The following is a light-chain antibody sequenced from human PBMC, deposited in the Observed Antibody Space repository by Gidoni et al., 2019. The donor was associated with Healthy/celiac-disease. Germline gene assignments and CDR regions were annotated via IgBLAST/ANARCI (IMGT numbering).Light chain of an antibody. CDR3: YSTDSSGNRYV. Sequence: SYELTQPPSGSVSPGQTARITCSGDALPKKYADWYQQKSGPAPVLVIYEDSNRPSGLPERFSGSSSGTMATLTISGAQVEDEADYYCYSTDSSGNRYVFGTGTKVTVL. J-gene: IGLJ1*01. CDR1: ALPKKY. CDR2: EDS. V-gene: IGLV3-10*01.